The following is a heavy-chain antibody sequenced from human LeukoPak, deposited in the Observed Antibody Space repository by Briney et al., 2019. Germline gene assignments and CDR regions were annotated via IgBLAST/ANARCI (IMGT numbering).Heavy chain of an antibody. Sequence: GGSLRLSCAASGFTFSDYYMSWIRQAPGKGLEWVSYISSSSSYTNYADSVRGRFTISRDNAKNSLYLQMNSLRAEDTAVYYCARGRYYFDYWGQGTLVTVSS. V-gene: IGHV3-11*05. CDR2: ISSSSSYT. J-gene: IGHJ4*02. CDR1: GFTFSDYY. CDR3: ARGRYYFDY.